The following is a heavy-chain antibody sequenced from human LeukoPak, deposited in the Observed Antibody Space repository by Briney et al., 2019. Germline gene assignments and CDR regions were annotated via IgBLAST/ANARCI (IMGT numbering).Heavy chain of an antibody. CDR1: GFTFDDYA. D-gene: IGHD2-2*01. J-gene: IGHJ4*02. CDR3: XXXXXXXPAAKGTFDY. Sequence: GGSLRLSCAASGFTFDDYAMHWVRQAPGKGLEWVSGISWNSGSIGYADSVKGRFTISRDNAKNSPYLQMNSLRAEDTALYYXXXXXXXXPAAKGTFDYWGQGTLVTVSS. V-gene: IGHV3-9*01. CDR2: ISWNSGSI.